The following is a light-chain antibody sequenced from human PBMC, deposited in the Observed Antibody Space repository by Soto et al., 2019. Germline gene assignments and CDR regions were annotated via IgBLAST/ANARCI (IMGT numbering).Light chain of an antibody. CDR1: QSISSE. Sequence: ELVMTQSPATLSVSPGERATLSCRASQSISSELAWYQQKPGQPPRLLIYGASTRATGVPARFTGSGSGSAFTLTITGLQSEDFAVYYCQQCHNWPLTFGQGTRLEI. J-gene: IGKJ2*01. CDR2: GAS. CDR3: QQCHNWPLT. V-gene: IGKV3-15*01.